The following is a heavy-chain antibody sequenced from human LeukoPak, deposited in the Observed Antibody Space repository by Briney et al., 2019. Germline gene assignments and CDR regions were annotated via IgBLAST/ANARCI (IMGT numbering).Heavy chain of an antibody. D-gene: IGHD6-13*01. CDR2: IYCSGST. CDR1: GGSISSYY. Sequence: SETLSLTCTVSGGSISSYYWSWIRQPPGKGLEWIGYIYCSGSTNYNPSLKSRVTISVDTSKNQFSLKLSSVTAADTAVYYCARGRLYSSSWYDYWGQGTLVTVSS. V-gene: IGHV4-59*01. CDR3: ARGRLYSSSWYDY. J-gene: IGHJ4*02.